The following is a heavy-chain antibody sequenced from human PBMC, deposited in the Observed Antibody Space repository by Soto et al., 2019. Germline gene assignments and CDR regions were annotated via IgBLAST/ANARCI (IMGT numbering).Heavy chain of an antibody. CDR1: GFTFSSYS. D-gene: IGHD3-3*01. J-gene: IGHJ4*02. CDR2: ISSSSSCI. Sequence: PGGSLRLSCAASGFTFSSYSMSWVRQAPGKGLEWVSSISSSSSCIYYTDSVRGRFTISRDNGKNSLYVEMNSLRVEDTAVYFCARHYDFWTGYLSPVDYWGRGTLVTVSS. CDR3: ARHYDFWTGYLSPVDY. V-gene: IGHV3-21*04.